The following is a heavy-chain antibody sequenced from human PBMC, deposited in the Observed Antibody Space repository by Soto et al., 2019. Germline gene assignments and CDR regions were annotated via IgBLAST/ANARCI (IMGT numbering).Heavy chain of an antibody. D-gene: IGHD3-22*01. CDR1: GFTFSSCA. Sequence: EVQLLESGGGLLRPGGSLRLSCAASGFTFSSCAMGWVRQPPGKGLEWVSGIRGKGGSTYYADSVKGRFTISRDTSKNTLYLQMDSLGAEDTAIYYFAKVVGDGNDYYDFWGQGTLVTVSS. J-gene: IGHJ4*02. CDR3: AKVVGDGNDYYDF. CDR2: IRGKGGST. V-gene: IGHV3-23*01.